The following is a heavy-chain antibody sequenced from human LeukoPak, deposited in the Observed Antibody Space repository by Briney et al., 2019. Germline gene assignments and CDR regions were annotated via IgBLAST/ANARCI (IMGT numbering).Heavy chain of an antibody. CDR1: GGSISSSSYY. Sequence: PSETLSLTCTVSGGSISSSSYYWGWIRQPPGKGLEWIGSIYYSGSTYYNPSLKSRVTISVDTSKNQFSLKLSSVTAADTAVYYCARLEFRYYDFWSGYLGYAFDIWGQGTMVTFSS. D-gene: IGHD3-3*01. V-gene: IGHV4-39*01. CDR3: ARLEFRYYDFWSGYLGYAFDI. CDR2: IYYSGST. J-gene: IGHJ3*02.